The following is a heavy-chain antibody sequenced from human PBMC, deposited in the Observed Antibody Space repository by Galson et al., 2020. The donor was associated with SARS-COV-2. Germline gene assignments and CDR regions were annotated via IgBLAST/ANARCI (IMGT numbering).Heavy chain of an antibody. Sequence: GGSLRLSCIASGFTFNAHFMDWIRQSPGKGLEWVARIRNTGNSYPTQYAASVKGRFTISRDNSKNSVHLQMNSLKTEDTAVYYCTRDCNGAGDYWGQGTRGTV. CDR3: TRDCNGAGDY. CDR2: IRNTGNSYPT. V-gene: IGHV3-72*01. CDR1: GFTFNAHF. J-gene: IGHJ4*02. D-gene: IGHD3-10*01.